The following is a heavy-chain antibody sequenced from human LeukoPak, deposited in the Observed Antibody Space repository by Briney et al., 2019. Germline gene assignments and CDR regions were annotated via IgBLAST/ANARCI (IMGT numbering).Heavy chain of an antibody. V-gene: IGHV1-18*01. CDR1: GYTFTSYG. CDR3: ASFQYYDFWSGYYTPDY. Sequence: GASVKVSCKASGYTFTSYGIGWVRQAPGQGLELMGWISAYNRNTNYAQKLQGRVTMTTDTSTSTAYMELRSLRSDDTAVYYCASFQYYDFWSGYYTPDYWGQGTLVTVSS. CDR2: ISAYNRNT. J-gene: IGHJ4*02. D-gene: IGHD3-3*01.